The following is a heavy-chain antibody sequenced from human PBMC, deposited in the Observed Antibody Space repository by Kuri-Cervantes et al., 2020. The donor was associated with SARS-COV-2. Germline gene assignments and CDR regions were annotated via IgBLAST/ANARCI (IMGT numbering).Heavy chain of an antibody. D-gene: IGHD3-10*01. V-gene: IGHV2-70*12. CDR1: GFSLSTRAIC. Sequence: SGPTLMTPTQTRSLTCTFSGFSLSTRAICVSWIRQPPGKALEWPAIIDWVDDKYYITSLKTKLTISKDTSNNPVVLTMTNLDPVDTAAYYCARYYFGSGSPTDYWGQGTLVTVSS. J-gene: IGHJ4*02. CDR2: IDWVDDK. CDR3: ARYYFGSGSPTDY.